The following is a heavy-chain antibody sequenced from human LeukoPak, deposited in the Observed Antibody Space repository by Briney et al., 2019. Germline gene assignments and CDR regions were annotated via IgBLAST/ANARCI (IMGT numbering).Heavy chain of an antibody. CDR3: PKSAIDYYDASGYFLRAAYFQN. CDR2: ICGSGSST. V-gene: IGHV3-23*01. J-gene: IGHJ1*01. CDR1: GLAFSSYA. Sequence: GGSLRLSCAASGLAFSSYAMSWVRQAPGKGLEWVSAICGSGSSTFYAASVEGRFTISRDNSKLYLQMHSLGAEDTAVYYCPKSAIDYYDASGYFLRAAYFQNWGQGTLVTVSS. D-gene: IGHD3-22*01.